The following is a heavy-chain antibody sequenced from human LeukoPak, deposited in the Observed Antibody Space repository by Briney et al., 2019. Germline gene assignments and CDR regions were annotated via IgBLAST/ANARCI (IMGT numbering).Heavy chain of an antibody. D-gene: IGHD5-18*01. V-gene: IGHV4-31*03. CDR2: IYYSGST. CDR3: ARGYEGYPPYYFDY. Sequence: PSETLSLTCTVSGGSISSGGYYWSWIRQHPGKGLEWIGYIYYSGSTYYNPPLKSRVTISVDTSKNQFSLKLSSVTAADTAVYYCARGYEGYPPYYFDYWGQGTLVTVSS. J-gene: IGHJ4*02. CDR1: GGSISSGGYY.